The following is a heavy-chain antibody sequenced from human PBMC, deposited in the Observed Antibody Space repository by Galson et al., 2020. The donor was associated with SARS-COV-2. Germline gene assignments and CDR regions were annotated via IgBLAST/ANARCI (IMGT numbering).Heavy chain of an antibody. J-gene: IGHJ4*02. V-gene: IGHV3-30-3*01. CDR2: ISYDGSNK. D-gene: IGHD1-26*01. CDR3: ARPYSGSYYSYFDY. CDR1: GFTFSSYA. Sequence: GGSLRLSCAASGFTFSSYAMHWVRQAPGKGLEWVAVISYDGSNKYYADSVKGRFTISRDNSKNTLYLQMNSLRAEDTAVYYCARPYSGSYYSYFDYWGQGTLVTVSS.